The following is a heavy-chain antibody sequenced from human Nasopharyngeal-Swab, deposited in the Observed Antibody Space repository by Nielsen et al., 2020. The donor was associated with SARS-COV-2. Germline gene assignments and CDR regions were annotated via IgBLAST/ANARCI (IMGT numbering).Heavy chain of an antibody. CDR3: AKEWAAGLDY. D-gene: IGHD6-13*01. V-gene: IGHV3-30*18. CDR1: GFSFNNYG. J-gene: IGHJ4*02. Sequence: GGSLRLSCAASGFSFNNYGMHWVRQAPGKGLEWVAVISYEGSKKYHADFVKGRFTISRDNSKNTLYLQMNSLRAEDTAVYYCAKEWAAGLDYWGQGTLVTVSS. CDR2: ISYEGSKK.